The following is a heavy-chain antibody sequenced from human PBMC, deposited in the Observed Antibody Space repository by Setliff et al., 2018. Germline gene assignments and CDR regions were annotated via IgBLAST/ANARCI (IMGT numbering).Heavy chain of an antibody. CDR1: GYTFTSYG. J-gene: IGHJ6*02. V-gene: IGHV1-18*01. CDR3: SRFGLYCEAVYGGGDYYYYGMDV. CDR2: ISGYNGNT. Sequence: ASVKVSCKASGYTFTSYGFSWVRQAPGQGLEWMGWISGYNGNTNYAQKVQGRVTMTTDTSTGTIYMGLRSLRADDTAVYYCSRFGLYCEAVYGGGDYYYYGMDVWGQGTTVTVSS. D-gene: IGHD2-21*01.